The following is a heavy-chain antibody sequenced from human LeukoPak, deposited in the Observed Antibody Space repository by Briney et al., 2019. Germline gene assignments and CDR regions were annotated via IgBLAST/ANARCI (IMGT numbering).Heavy chain of an antibody. Sequence: PGESLKISCKGSGYSFTNYWIAWVRQMPGKGLDWMGIIYPGDSDTRYSPPFQGQVTISADKSVSTAYLQWSSLKASDTAMYYCARRTLDVVVPAAPDFDYWGQGTLVTVSS. CDR3: ARRTLDVVVPAAPDFDY. D-gene: IGHD2-2*01. J-gene: IGHJ4*02. CDR1: GYSFTNYW. V-gene: IGHV5-51*01. CDR2: IYPGDSDT.